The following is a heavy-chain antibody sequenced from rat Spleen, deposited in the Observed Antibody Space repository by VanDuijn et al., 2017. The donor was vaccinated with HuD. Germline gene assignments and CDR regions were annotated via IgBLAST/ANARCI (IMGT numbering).Heavy chain of an antibody. CDR3: TTRGIAAISGDNWFAY. D-gene: IGHD1-2*01. CDR2: ITYDVTST. Sequence: EVQLVESGGGLVQPGRSMKLSCAASGFTFSNYDMAWVRQAPTRGLEWVASITYDVTSTYYRDFVKGRFTISRDNAKSTLYLQMDSLRSEDTAIYYCTTRGIAAISGDNWFAYWGQGTLVTVSS. CDR1: GFTFSNYD. J-gene: IGHJ3*01. V-gene: IGHV5-20*01.